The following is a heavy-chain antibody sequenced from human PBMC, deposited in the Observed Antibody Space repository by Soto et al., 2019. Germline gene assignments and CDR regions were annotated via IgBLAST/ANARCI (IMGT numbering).Heavy chain of an antibody. D-gene: IGHD3-22*01. CDR1: GGTFSSYA. CDR3: ARKQYYYDSSGYYYDA. CDR2: IIPIFGTA. J-gene: IGHJ5*02. Sequence: QVQLVQSGAEVKKPGSSVKVSCTASGGTFSSYAISWVRQAPGQGLEWMGGIIPIFGTANYAQKFQGRVTITADESTSTAYMELSSLRSEDTAVYYCARKQYYYDSSGYYYDAWGQGTLVTVSS. V-gene: IGHV1-69*01.